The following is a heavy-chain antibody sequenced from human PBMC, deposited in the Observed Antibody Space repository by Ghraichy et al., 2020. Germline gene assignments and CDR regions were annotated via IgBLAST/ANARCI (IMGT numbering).Heavy chain of an antibody. CDR3: GRGLRYFDL. V-gene: IGHV3-74*01. CDR1: GFIFSTYW. CDR2: INSDGSST. Sequence: GESLNISCAASGFIFSTYWMHWVRQAPGKGLVWVSRINSDGSSTSYADSVKGRFTISRDNAKNTLYLQMNSLRAEDTAVYYCGRGLRYFDLWGRGTLVTVSS. J-gene: IGHJ2*01.